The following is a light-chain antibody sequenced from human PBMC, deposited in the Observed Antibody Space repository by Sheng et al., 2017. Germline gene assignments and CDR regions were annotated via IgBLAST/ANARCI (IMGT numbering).Light chain of an antibody. Sequence: EVVLTQSPATLSLSPGERVTLSCRASQSVNTYLVWYQQKPGRAPRLLIYDASNRATGIPARFSGSGSGTDFTLTISSLEPEDFAVYYCQQRINWPITFGPGTKLNIK. CDR1: QSVNTY. V-gene: IGKV3-11*01. J-gene: IGKJ3*01. CDR3: QQRINWPIT. CDR2: DAS.